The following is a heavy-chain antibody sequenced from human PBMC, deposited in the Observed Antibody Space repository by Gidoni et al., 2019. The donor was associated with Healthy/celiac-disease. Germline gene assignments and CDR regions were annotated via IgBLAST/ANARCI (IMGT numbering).Heavy chain of an antibody. CDR1: GFTFSSYG. CDR2: ISYDGSNK. J-gene: IGHJ4*02. CDR3: AKPGGGSYYFDY. V-gene: IGHV3-30*18. Sequence: QVQLVESGGGVVQPGRSLRLSCAASGFTFSSYGMHWVRQAPGKGLGWVAVISYDGSNKYYADSVKGRFTISRDNSKNTLYLQMNSLRAEDTAVYYCAKPGGGSYYFDYWGQGTLVTVSS. D-gene: IGHD1-26*01.